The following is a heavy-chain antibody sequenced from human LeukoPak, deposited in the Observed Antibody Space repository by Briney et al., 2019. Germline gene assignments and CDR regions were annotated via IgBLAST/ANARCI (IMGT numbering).Heavy chain of an antibody. Sequence: SETLSLTCTVSGGSISSSTYYWGWIRQPPGKGLEWIGYIYYSGSTNYNPSLKSRVTISVDTSKNQFSLKLSSVTAADTAVYYCARDLRGYDILTGYYPLYYFDYWGQGTLVTVSS. J-gene: IGHJ4*02. CDR3: ARDLRGYDILTGYYPLYYFDY. V-gene: IGHV4-61*01. D-gene: IGHD3-9*01. CDR1: GGSISSSTYY. CDR2: IYYSGST.